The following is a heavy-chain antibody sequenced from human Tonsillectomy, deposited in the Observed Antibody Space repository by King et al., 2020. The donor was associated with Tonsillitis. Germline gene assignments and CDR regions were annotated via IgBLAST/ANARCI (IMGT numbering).Heavy chain of an antibody. D-gene: IGHD2-2*02. V-gene: IGHV3-48*02. J-gene: IGHJ6*02. Sequence: VQLVESGGGLVQPGGSLRLSCAASGFTFSSYSMIWVRQAPGKGLEWVSYISSSSSTIYYADSVKGRFTISRDNAKNSLYLQMNSLRDEDTAVYYCARTYIVVVPAAIGYGMDVWGQGTTVTVSS. CDR2: ISSSSSTI. CDR3: ARTYIVVVPAAIGYGMDV. CDR1: GFTFSSYS.